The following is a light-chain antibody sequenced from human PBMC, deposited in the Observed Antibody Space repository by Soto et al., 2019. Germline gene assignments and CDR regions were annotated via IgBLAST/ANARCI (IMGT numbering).Light chain of an antibody. CDR3: ATWDRSLSVGV. CDR2: DND. J-gene: IGLJ2*01. V-gene: IGLV1-51*01. CDR1: SSNIGNNY. Sequence: QSVLTQPPSVSAAPGQKVTISCSGSSSNIGNNYVFWYQQLPGTAPKXLIYDNDKRXXGIPXRFSGSKSGTSATLGITGLXXXXXXXYYCATWDRSLSVGVFGGGTKLTVL.